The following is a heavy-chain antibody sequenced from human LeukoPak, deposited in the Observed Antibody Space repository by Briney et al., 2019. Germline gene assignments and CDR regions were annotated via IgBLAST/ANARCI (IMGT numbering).Heavy chain of an antibody. CDR3: ARAAVNYYYGSGSAFDI. Sequence: PGGSLRLSCAASGFTFSSYGMHWVRQAPGKGLEGVAVISYDGSNKYYADSVKGRFTISRDNSKNTLYLQMNSLRAEDTAVYYCARAAVNYYYGSGSAFDIWGQGTMVTVSS. V-gene: IGHV3-30*03. D-gene: IGHD3-10*01. CDR1: GFTFSSYG. CDR2: ISYDGSNK. J-gene: IGHJ3*02.